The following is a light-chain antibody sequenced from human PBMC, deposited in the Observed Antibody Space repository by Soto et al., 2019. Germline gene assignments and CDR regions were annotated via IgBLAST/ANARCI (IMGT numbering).Light chain of an antibody. Sequence: QSVLTQPASVSGSPGQSITISCTGTTSDVGRYKFVSWYQHHPGKAPKLLIFEVSNRPSGVSSRFSGSKSGNTASLTISGLQTEDEATYYCSSSTDTDTLVIFGGGTKVPS. CDR3: SSSTDTDTLVI. CDR1: TSDVGRYKF. J-gene: IGLJ2*01. CDR2: EVS. V-gene: IGLV2-14*01.